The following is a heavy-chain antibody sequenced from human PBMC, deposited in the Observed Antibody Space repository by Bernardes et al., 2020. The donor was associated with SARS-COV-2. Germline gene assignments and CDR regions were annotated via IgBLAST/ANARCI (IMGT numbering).Heavy chain of an antibody. D-gene: IGHD2-21*02. CDR1: GGSISSSNYY. Sequence: SETLSLTCTVSGGSISSSNYYWGWIRQPPGKGLEWIGSIYSSGSSYYNPSLQRRVSDSVDTSKNQFSLRLSFVTAADTAVYYCAGSSCGIDCYIGGLRSWDYGMDVWGQGTTVTVSS. CDR3: AGSSCGIDCYIGGLRSWDYGMDV. J-gene: IGHJ6*02. V-gene: IGHV4-39*01. CDR2: IYSSGSS.